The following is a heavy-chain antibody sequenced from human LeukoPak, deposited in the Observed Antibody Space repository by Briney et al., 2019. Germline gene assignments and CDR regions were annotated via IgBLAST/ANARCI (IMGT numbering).Heavy chain of an antibody. CDR2: ISGSGGST. J-gene: IGHJ4*02. Sequence: GGSLRLSCAASGFTFSSYAMSWVRQAPGKGLEWVSAISGSGGSTYYADSVKGRFTISRDNSKNTLYLQMNSLRAEDTAVYYCAKDVPIVVPRTSWCFDYWGQGTLVTVSS. CDR3: AKDVPIVVPRTSWCFDY. CDR1: GFTFSSYA. V-gene: IGHV3-23*01. D-gene: IGHD2-2*01.